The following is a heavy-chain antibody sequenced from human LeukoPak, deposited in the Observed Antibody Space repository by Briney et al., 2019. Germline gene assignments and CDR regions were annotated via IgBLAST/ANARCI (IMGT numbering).Heavy chain of an antibody. Sequence: SETLSLTCTVSGYSISSGYYWGWIRQPPGKGLEWIGSIYHSGSTYCNPSLKSRVTISVDTSKNQFSLKLSSVTAADAAVYYCARGGDGGHLHALYHRPSSDYWGQGTLVTVSS. J-gene: IGHJ4*02. V-gene: IGHV4-38-2*02. CDR3: ARGGDGGHLHALYHRPSSDY. D-gene: IGHD2-15*01. CDR1: GYSISSGYY. CDR2: IYHSGST.